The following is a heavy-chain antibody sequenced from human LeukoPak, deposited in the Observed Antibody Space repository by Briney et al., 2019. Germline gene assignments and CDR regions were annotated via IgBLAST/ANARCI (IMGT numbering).Heavy chain of an antibody. D-gene: IGHD5-18*01. CDR3: AKVYSYGYGSNMDFDY. J-gene: IGHJ4*01. Sequence: PGGSLRLSCAASGVTLSSYGMHWVRQAPGKGLEWVAVISYDGSNKYYADSVKGRFTISRDNSKNTLYLQMNSLRAEDTAVYYCAKVYSYGYGSNMDFDYWGHGTLVTVSS. CDR1: GVTLSSYG. V-gene: IGHV3-30*18. CDR2: ISYDGSNK.